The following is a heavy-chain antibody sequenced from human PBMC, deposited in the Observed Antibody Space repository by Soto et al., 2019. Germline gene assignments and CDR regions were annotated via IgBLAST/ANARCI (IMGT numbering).Heavy chain of an antibody. CDR1: GFTFSNYS. CDR2: ISSTGSST. CDR3: AKSLRTAAFDY. D-gene: IGHD1-1*01. V-gene: IGHV3-23*01. J-gene: IGHJ4*02. Sequence: EVQLLESGGGLVQRGGSLRLSCAASGFTFSNYSMTWVRQAPGKGLDWVSLISSTGSSTYYADSVKGRFTISRDNSKNTLSLQINSLRAEDTAVYYCAKSLRTAAFDYLGQGALVTVFS.